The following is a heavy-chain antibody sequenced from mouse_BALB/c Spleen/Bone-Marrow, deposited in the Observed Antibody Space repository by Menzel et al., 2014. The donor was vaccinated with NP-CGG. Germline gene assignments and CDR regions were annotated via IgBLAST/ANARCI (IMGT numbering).Heavy chain of an antibody. D-gene: IGHD2-10*02. CDR2: IRNKTNGYTT. Sequence: EVKLEESGRGLVQPGGSLRLSCATSGYTFTDYYMSWVRQPPGKALEWLGFIRNKTNGYTTDYSASVRGRFTISRDYSQNILYLQMNALRAEDSATYYCARDVQYDIRWYFDVWGEGTTVTVSS. J-gene: IGHJ1*01. V-gene: IGHV7-3*02. CDR3: ARDVQYDIRWYFDV. CDR1: GYTFTDYY.